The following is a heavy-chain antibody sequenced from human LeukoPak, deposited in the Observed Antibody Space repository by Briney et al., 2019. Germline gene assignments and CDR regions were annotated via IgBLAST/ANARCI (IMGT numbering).Heavy chain of an antibody. Sequence: GGSLRLSCAASGFTFSSYGMHWVRQAPGKGLEWVAVIWYDGSNKYYADSAKGRFIISRDNAKNTLYLQMNSLRAEDTAVYYCARGRAGNYYNHNDYWGQGTLVTVSS. D-gene: IGHD3-10*01. CDR3: ARGRAGNYYNHNDY. CDR2: IWYDGSNK. CDR1: GFTFSSYG. V-gene: IGHV3-33*03. J-gene: IGHJ4*01.